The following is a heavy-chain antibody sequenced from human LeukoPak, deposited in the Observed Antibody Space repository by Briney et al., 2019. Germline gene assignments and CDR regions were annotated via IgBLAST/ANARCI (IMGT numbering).Heavy chain of an antibody. Sequence: GGSLRLSCSASGFTFSSYSMNWVRQAPGKGLEWVSAIICSGGATYYPDSVKGRFTISRDTSKNKMYLQINSLRAEATAVSYCAPGAYYHGSGRYFDYWGQGTLVTVSS. V-gene: IGHV3-23*01. CDR1: GFTFSSYS. CDR3: APGAYYHGSGRYFDY. D-gene: IGHD3-10*01. CDR2: IICSGGAT. J-gene: IGHJ4*02.